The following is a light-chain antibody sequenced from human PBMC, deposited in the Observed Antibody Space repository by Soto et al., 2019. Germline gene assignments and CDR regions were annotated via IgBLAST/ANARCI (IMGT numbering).Light chain of an antibody. J-gene: IGKJ4*01. V-gene: IGKV1-9*01. CDR1: QGITSY. Sequence: IHLTQSHSSLSASVGDRVTRECRASQGITSYLAWYQQRPGKAPRLLIYSASTLQSGVPSRFSGSGYGTDFSLPISRLQPEDFATSFCQQLHSHPLNFGGGTKV. CDR2: SAS. CDR3: QQLHSHPLN.